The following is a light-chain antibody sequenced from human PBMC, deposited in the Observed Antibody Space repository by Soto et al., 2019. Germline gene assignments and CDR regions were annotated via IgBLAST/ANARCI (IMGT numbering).Light chain of an antibody. Sequence: EIVLTQSPGTLSLSPGERATLSCRASQSVSSSYLAWYQQKPGQAPRLLIYGASSRATGIPDRFSGSVSGTDFTRTISRLTPKDFAVYYCQKYGSSPLTFGPGTKVDIK. CDR2: GAS. V-gene: IGKV3-20*01. CDR3: QKYGSSPLT. J-gene: IGKJ3*01. CDR1: QSVSSSY.